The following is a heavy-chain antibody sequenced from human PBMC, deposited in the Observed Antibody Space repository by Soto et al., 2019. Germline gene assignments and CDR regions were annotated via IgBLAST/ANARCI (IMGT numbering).Heavy chain of an antibody. CDR2: ISYDGSNK. V-gene: IGHV3-30-3*01. J-gene: IGHJ6*02. CDR1: GFTFSSYA. Sequence: QVQLVESGGGVVQPGRSLRLSCAASGFTFSSYAMHWVRQAPGKGLEWVAGISYDGSNKYYADSVKGRFTISRDNSKNTLYLQMNSLRAEDTAVYYCAREGQRITIFGVVTYYGMDVWGQGTTVTVSS. CDR3: AREGQRITIFGVVTYYGMDV. D-gene: IGHD3-3*01.